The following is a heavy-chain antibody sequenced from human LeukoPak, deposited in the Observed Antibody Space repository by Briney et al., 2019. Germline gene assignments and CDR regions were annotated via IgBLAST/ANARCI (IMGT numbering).Heavy chain of an antibody. Sequence: SETLSLSCAVYGGSLSGYYWSWIRQPPGKGLEWIGEINHSGNTNYNPSLKSRVTMSVDTSKNHFYLKLSSVTAADTAVYYCARQGSGTSYYYYTFPYWGQGTLVTVSS. CDR2: INHSGNT. V-gene: IGHV4-34*01. J-gene: IGHJ4*02. D-gene: IGHD1-26*01. CDR3: ARQGSGTSYYYYTFPY. CDR1: GGSLSGYY.